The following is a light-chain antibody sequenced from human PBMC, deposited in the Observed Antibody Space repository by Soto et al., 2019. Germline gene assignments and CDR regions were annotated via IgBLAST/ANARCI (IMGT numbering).Light chain of an antibody. J-gene: IGKJ4*01. CDR1: QGIRND. CDR3: QQYDNLP. Sequence: DIQMTQSPSSLSASVGDRVTITCRASQGIRNDLGWYQQKPGKAPKRLIYAASSLQSGVPSRFSGSGSGTDFTFTISSLQPEDIATSYCQQYDNLPFGGGTKVEIK. V-gene: IGKV1-17*01. CDR2: AAS.